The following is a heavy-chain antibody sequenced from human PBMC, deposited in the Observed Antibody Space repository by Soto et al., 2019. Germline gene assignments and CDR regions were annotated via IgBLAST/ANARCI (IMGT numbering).Heavy chain of an antibody. D-gene: IGHD2-8*01. CDR3: ARGTTGYCTNGVCYRSWFDP. V-gene: IGHV3-20*01. J-gene: IGHJ5*02. CDR1: GFTFDDYG. CDR2: INWNGGST. Sequence: GGSLRLSCAASGFTFDDYGMSWVRQAPGKGLEWVSGINWNGGSTGYADSVKGRFTISRDNAKNSLYLQMNSLRAEDTALYHCARGTTGYCTNGVCYRSWFDPWGQGTLVTVSS.